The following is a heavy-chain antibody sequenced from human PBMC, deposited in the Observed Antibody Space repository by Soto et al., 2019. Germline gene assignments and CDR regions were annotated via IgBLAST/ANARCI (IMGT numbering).Heavy chain of an antibody. V-gene: IGHV1-69*06. CDR3: ARPIRDCSRTSCYQAPYYGMDV. CDR1: GGTFSSYA. Sequence: QVQLVQSGAEVKKPGSSVKVSCKASGGTFSSYAISWVRQAPGQGLEWMGGIIPIFGTANYAQKFQGRVTITADKSTSTAYMELSSLSSDDTAVYYCARPIRDCSRTSCYQAPYYGMDVWGQGNTVTVSS. CDR2: IIPIFGTA. J-gene: IGHJ6*02. D-gene: IGHD2-2*01.